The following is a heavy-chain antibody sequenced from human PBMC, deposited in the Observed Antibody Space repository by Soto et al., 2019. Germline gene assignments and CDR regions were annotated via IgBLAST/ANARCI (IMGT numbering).Heavy chain of an antibody. CDR3: ARVRPPFDP. V-gene: IGHV1-18*01. D-gene: IGHD3-10*01. CDR1: GYTFTSYG. J-gene: IGHJ5*02. CDR2: INTYNGNT. Sequence: QVQLVQSGAEVKKPGASVKVSCKASGYTFTSYGISWVRQAPGQGLEWIGWINTYNGNTNDAQKLQGRVTMTTDTSTNTAYVEPRSLRSDDTAVYYCARVRPPFDPWGQGTLVTVSS.